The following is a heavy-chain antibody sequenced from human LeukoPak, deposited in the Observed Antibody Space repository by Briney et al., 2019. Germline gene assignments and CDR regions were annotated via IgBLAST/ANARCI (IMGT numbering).Heavy chain of an antibody. CDR2: IRYDGSNK. D-gene: IGHD5-24*01. CDR1: GFTFSSYG. CDR3: AKTIQMATILGGVFDY. V-gene: IGHV3-30*02. Sequence: GGSLRLSCAASGFTFSSYGMHWVRQAPGKGLEWVAFIRYDGSNKYSADSVKGRFTISRDNSKNTLYLQMNSLSSEDTAVYYCAKTIQMATILGGVFDYWGQGALVTVSS. J-gene: IGHJ4*02.